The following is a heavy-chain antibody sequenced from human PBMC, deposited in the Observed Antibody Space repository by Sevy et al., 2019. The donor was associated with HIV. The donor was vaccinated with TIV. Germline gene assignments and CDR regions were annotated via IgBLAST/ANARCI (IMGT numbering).Heavy chain of an antibody. J-gene: IGHJ4*02. Sequence: GGSLRLSCAVSGIIFTTSGMHWVRQAPGKGLEWVAVISYDGRNKFYGDSVKGRFTISRDNPKNTLFLQMDSLRAEDTAVYYCARDPRMYGDYLLAYFDSWGQGTLVTVSS. V-gene: IGHV3-30*03. D-gene: IGHD2-8*01. CDR3: ARDPRMYGDYLLAYFDS. CDR2: ISYDGRNK. CDR1: GIIFTTSG.